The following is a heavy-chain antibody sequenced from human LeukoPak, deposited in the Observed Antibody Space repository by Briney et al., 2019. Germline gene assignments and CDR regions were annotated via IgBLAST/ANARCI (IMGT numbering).Heavy chain of an antibody. Sequence: PSETLSLTCTVSGDSISSSSYYWGWIRQSPGKGLEWIGSIYYGGSTHYKSSLKSRVNISVDTSKNQFSLKLSSVTAADTAVYYCARAPPIIVVVVAATGNWFDPWGQGTLVTVSS. J-gene: IGHJ5*02. CDR1: GDSISSSSYY. D-gene: IGHD2-15*01. CDR3: ARAPPIIVVVVAATGNWFDP. CDR2: IYYGGST. V-gene: IGHV4-39*07.